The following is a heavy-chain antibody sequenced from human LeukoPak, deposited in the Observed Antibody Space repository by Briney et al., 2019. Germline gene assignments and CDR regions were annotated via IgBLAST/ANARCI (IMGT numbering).Heavy chain of an antibody. CDR1: GYTFTSYY. J-gene: IGHJ5*02. CDR2: NNPSGGST. Sequence: ASVKVSCKASGYTFTSYYMHWVRQAPGQGLEWMGINNPSGGSTSYAQKFQGRVTMTRDTSTSTVYMELSSLRSEDTAVYYCARAITCSGGSCYPGIGWFDPWGQGTLVTVSS. CDR3: ARAITCSGGSCYPGIGWFDP. D-gene: IGHD2-15*01. V-gene: IGHV1-46*01.